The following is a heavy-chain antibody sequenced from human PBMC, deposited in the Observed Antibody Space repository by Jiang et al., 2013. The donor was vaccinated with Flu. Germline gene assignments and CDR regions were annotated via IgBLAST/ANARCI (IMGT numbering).Heavy chain of an antibody. D-gene: IGHD6-19*01. J-gene: IGHJ4*02. Sequence: SGAEVKKPGSSVKVSCKASGGTFNSYAISWVRQAPGQGLEWMGGFIPIFGSANYAQNFQGRVTISADESTSAAYMELSSLISDDTAVYYCATGGPASGWYRFDSWGQRTLVTVSA. CDR1: GGTFNSYA. CDR3: ATGGPASGWYRFDS. CDR2: FIPIFGSA. V-gene: IGHV1-69*01.